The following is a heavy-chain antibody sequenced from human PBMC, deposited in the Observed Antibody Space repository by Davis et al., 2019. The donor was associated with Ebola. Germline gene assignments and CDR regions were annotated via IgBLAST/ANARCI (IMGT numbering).Heavy chain of an antibody. J-gene: IGHJ5*01. CDR3: ARGLGMGWFDS. V-gene: IGHV4-34*01. CDR2: INHSGST. Sequence: SETLSLTCAVYGGSFRGYYWSWIRQPPGKGLEWIGEINHSGSTNYNPSLKSRVTISVDTSKNQFSLKLKSLTAADTAVYYCARGLGMGWFDSWGRGTPVTVSS. CDR1: GGSFRGYY. D-gene: IGHD1-14*01.